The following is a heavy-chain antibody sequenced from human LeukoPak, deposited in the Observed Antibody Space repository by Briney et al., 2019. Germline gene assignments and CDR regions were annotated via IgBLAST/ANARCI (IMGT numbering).Heavy chain of an antibody. D-gene: IGHD6-6*01. CDR2: INGDGTNT. CDR1: GFTFSNFW. V-gene: IGHV3-74*01. CDR3: ARVTDYSSSPFDY. J-gene: IGHJ4*02. Sequence: GGSLRLSCAASGFTFSNFWVHWVRQVPGKGLVWLSRINGDGTNTTYADSVKGRFSLSRDNAKNTAYLQMNSVRAEDTAVYYCARVTDYSSSPFDYWGQGTLVTVSS.